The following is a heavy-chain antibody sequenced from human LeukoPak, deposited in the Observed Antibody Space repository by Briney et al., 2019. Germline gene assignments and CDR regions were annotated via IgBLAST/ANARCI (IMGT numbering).Heavy chain of an antibody. CDR1: GFTVSSNY. J-gene: IGHJ4*02. CDR2: IYSGGST. CDR3: ARDAWMDTAVVVDY. Sequence: GGSLRLSCAASGFTVSSNYMSWVRQAPGKGLEWVSVIYSGGSTYYADSVKGRFTISRDNSKNTLYLQMNSLRAEDTAVYYCARDAWMDTAVVVDYWGQGTLVAVSS. V-gene: IGHV3-53*01. D-gene: IGHD5-18*01.